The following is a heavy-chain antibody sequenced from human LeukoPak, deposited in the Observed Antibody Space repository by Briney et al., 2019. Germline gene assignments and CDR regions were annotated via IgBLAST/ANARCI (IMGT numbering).Heavy chain of an antibody. J-gene: IGHJ6*02. V-gene: IGHV3-33*01. CDR3: ARDRHCSGGSCYRGPYYYYGMDV. CDR1: GFTFSSYG. D-gene: IGHD2-15*01. Sequence: GGSLRLSCAASGFTFSSYGMHWVRQAPGKGLEWVAVIWYDGSNKYYADSVKGRFTISRDNSKNTLYLQMNSPRAEDTAVYYCARDRHCSGGSCYRGPYYYYGMDVWGQGTTVTVSS. CDR2: IWYDGSNK.